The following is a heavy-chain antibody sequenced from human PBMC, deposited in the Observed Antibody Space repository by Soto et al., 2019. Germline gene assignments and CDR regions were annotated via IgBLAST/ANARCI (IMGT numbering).Heavy chain of an antibody. V-gene: IGHV1-69*05. D-gene: IGHD4-4*01. CDR2: IIPIFGTA. J-gene: IGHJ4*02. CDR3: ARDSYSKYDY. CDR1: GGTFSSYA. Sequence: KVSCKASGGTFSSYAISWVRQAPGQGLEWMGGIIPIFGTAKYSQKFQGRVTITRDTSASTAYMELSSLTFEDTAVYYCARDSYSKYDYWGQGTLVTVSS.